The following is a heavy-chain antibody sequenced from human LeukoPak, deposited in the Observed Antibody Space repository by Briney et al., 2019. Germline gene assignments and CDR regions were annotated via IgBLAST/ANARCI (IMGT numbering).Heavy chain of an antibody. J-gene: IGHJ4*02. CDR2: IYSSGST. Sequence: PSETLSLTCTVSGASISGSPYYWGWIRQPPGKGLEWIGSIYSSGSTYYNASLQSRVTISVDTSKNQFSLRLSFVTAADTAVYYCARGDTAMVTDYWGQGTLVTVSS. D-gene: IGHD5-18*01. CDR3: ARGDTAMVTDY. V-gene: IGHV4-39*07. CDR1: GASISGSPYY.